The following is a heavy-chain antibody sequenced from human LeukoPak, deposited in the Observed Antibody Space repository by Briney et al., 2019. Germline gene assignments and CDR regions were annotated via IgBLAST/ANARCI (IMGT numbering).Heavy chain of an antibody. D-gene: IGHD4-17*01. CDR1: GASMSLAF. CDR3: ARESFYDYGDGGSYFYYLDV. CDR2: IYASGAT. Sequence: NASETLSLTCSFSGASMSLAFWTWIRQPAGKGLEWIGRIYASGATHSNPSLKSRLTMSVDTSKNQFSLNLSSVTAADTAVYYCARESFYDYGDGGSYFYYLDVWGKGTTVIVSS. V-gene: IGHV4-4*07. J-gene: IGHJ6*03.